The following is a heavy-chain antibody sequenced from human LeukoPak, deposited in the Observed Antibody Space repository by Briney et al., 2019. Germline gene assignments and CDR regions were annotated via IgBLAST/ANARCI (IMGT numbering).Heavy chain of an antibody. J-gene: IGHJ5*02. CDR1: GGSISSYY. CDR2: VSYSGSA. V-gene: IGHV4-59*01. D-gene: IGHD5-12*01. CDR3: ARAERYSGYDYSIA. Sequence: SETLSLTCTVSGGSISSYYWSWIRQPPGKGLEWIGYVSYSGSANYNPSLKSRVTISVDTSKNQFSLKLSSVTAADTAVYYCARAERYSGYDYSIAWGQGTLVTVSP.